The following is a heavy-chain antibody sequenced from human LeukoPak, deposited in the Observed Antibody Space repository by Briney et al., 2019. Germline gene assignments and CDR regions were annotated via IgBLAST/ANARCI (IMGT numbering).Heavy chain of an antibody. CDR2: IKPDGSQI. CDR1: GFTFSSYW. CDR3: ARDLNWETY. J-gene: IGHJ4*02. D-gene: IGHD1-1*01. Sequence: GGSLRLSCAASGFTFSSYWMTWVRQAPGKGLEWVANIKPDGSQIYYVDSVRGRFTISRDNAKNSLYLQMNSLRAEDTAVYYCARDLNWETYWGQGTLVTVSS. V-gene: IGHV3-7*01.